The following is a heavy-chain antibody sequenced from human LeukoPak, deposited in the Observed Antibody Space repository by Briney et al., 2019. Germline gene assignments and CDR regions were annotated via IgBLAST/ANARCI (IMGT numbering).Heavy chain of an antibody. Sequence: GGSLKISCKSSGSIFTTSWIGGVRRVPGKGLEWMGIIYPGDSDTRYSPSFQGQVTISADKSISTTYLQWSGLKASDTAMYYCARHYGGISGDSWGQGTLVTVSS. V-gene: IGHV5-51*01. J-gene: IGHJ5*01. D-gene: IGHD4-23*01. CDR1: GSIFTTSW. CDR2: IYPGDSDT. CDR3: ARHYGGISGDS.